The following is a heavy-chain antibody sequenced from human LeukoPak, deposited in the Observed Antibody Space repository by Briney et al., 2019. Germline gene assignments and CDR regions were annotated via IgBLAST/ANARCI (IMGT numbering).Heavy chain of an antibody. J-gene: IGHJ6*02. CDR2: TYSRSKWYN. D-gene: IGHD3-3*01. V-gene: IGHV6-1*01. CDR3: ARELRDVLRFLEWFPTLGMDV. CDR1: GDSVSSNSAA. Sequence: SQTLSLTCAISGDSVSSNSAAWNWIRQSPSRGLEWLGRTYSRSKWYNDYAVSVKSRITINPDTSKNQFSLQLNSVTPEDTAVYYCARELRDVLRFLEWFPTLGMDVWGQGTTVTVSS.